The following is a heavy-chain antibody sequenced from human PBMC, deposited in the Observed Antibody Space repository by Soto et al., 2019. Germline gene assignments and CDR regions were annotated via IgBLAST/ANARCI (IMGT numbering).Heavy chain of an antibody. D-gene: IGHD2-15*01. CDR1: GFTFSSYA. V-gene: IGHV3-30-3*01. J-gene: IGHJ4*02. CDR2: ISYDGSNK. CDR3: AREGIVVSHDGPDFGDY. Sequence: GGSLRLSCAASGFTFSSYAMHWVRQAPGKGLEWVAVISYDGSNKYYADSVKGRFTISRDNSKNTLYLQMNSLRAEDTAVYYCAREGIVVSHDGPDFGDYWGQGTLVTVSS.